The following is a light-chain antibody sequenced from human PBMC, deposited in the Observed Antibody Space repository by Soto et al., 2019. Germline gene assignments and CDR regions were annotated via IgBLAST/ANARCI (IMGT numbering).Light chain of an antibody. CDR3: QQYNNWPPLT. CDR2: AAS. J-gene: IGKJ4*01. Sequence: EIVMTQSPDTLSVSPGERATLSCRASQSVSSKLAWYQQKPGQAPRLIIYAASTRATGIPARFSGSGSGTEFTLTISSLQSEDFAVYYCQQYNNWPPLTFGGGTKVEIK. V-gene: IGKV3-15*01. CDR1: QSVSSK.